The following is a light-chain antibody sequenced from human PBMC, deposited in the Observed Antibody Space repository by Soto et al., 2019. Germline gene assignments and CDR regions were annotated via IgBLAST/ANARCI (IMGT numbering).Light chain of an antibody. J-gene: IGKJ1*01. Sequence: EIVLTQSPATLSLSPGERATLSCRASQSVSSYLAWYQQKPGQAPRLLIYDASNRATGIPARFSGSGSGTDFPLTISSLEPEDFAVYYCQQRSNWPPTWTFGPGTKVEIK. CDR3: QQRSNWPPTWT. CDR2: DAS. V-gene: IGKV3-11*01. CDR1: QSVSSY.